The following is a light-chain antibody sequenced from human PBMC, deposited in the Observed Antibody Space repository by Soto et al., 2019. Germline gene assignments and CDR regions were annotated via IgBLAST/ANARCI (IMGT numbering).Light chain of an antibody. Sequence: DIQMTRSPSTRSASVGNRVTITCRASQSISSWLAWYQQKPGKAPKLLIYDASSSESGVPSRFSGSGSGTEFTLTISSLQPDDFATYYCQQLNTYPQITFGQGTRLEIK. J-gene: IGKJ5*01. CDR1: QSISSW. CDR2: DAS. CDR3: QQLNTYPQIT. V-gene: IGKV1-5*01.